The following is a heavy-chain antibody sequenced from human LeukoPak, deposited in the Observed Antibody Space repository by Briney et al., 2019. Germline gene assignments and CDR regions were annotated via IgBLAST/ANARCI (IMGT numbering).Heavy chain of an antibody. D-gene: IGHD1-7*01. V-gene: IGHV3-30*04. Sequence: GGSLRLSCAASGFTFSSYAMRWVRQAPGKGLEWVAVISYDGSNKYYADSVKGRFTISRDNSKNTLYLQMNSLRAEDTAVYYCARGNYGARGFDPWGQGTLVTVSS. CDR2: ISYDGSNK. J-gene: IGHJ5*02. CDR3: ARGNYGARGFDP. CDR1: GFTFSSYA.